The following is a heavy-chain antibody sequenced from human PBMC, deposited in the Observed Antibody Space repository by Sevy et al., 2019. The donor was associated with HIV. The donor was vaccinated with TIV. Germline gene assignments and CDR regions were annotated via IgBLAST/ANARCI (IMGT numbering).Heavy chain of an antibody. CDR2: ISWNSGSI. J-gene: IGHJ4*02. V-gene: IGHV3-9*01. Sequence: GGSLRLSCAASGFTFDDYAMHWVRQAPGKGLEWVSGISWNSGSIGYADSVKGRFTISRDNSKNSLYLQMNSLRAEDTAVYYCAKDRRGYSYGVAFEYWGQGTLVTVSS. CDR1: GFTFDDYA. CDR3: AKDRRGYSYGVAFEY. D-gene: IGHD5-18*01.